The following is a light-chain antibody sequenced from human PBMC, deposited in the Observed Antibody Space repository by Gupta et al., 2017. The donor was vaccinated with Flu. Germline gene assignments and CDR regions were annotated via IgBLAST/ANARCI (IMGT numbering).Light chain of an antibody. Sequence: DIQMTQSPSSLSASVGDRVTITCQASQDISNYLNWYQQKPGKAPKLLIYDASNWETGVPSRFSGSGSGTDFTFTISSLQPEDIATYYCQHYDNLPLTFGGGTKVEIK. V-gene: IGKV1-33*01. CDR2: DAS. CDR1: QDISNY. CDR3: QHYDNLPLT. J-gene: IGKJ4*01.